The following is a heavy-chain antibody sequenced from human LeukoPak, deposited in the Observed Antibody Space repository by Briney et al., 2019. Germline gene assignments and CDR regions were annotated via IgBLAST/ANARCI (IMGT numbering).Heavy chain of an antibody. J-gene: IGHJ6*02. CDR3: ARGFPLYYDFWSGYRGTTKYYYGMDV. V-gene: IGHV4-34*01. Sequence: PSETLSLTCAVYGGSFSGYYWSWVRQPPGKGLEWIGEINHSGSTNYNPSLTRRGTISVDTSKNQFSLKLSSVTAADTAVYYCARGFPLYYDFWSGYRGTTKYYYGMDVWGQGTTVTVSS. CDR2: INHSGST. D-gene: IGHD3-3*01. CDR1: GGSFSGYY.